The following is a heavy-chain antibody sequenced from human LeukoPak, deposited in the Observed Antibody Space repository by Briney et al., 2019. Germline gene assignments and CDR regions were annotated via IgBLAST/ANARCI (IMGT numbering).Heavy chain of an antibody. CDR2: IYHSGST. Sequence: SETLSLTCTVSGGSISSYYWSWIRQPPGKGLEWIGYIYHSGSTYYNPSLKSRVTVSVDRSKNQFSLKLSSVTAADTAVYYCASGAGAPDYWGQGTLVTVSS. V-gene: IGHV4-59*12. D-gene: IGHD3-10*01. CDR3: ASGAGAPDY. J-gene: IGHJ4*02. CDR1: GGSISSYY.